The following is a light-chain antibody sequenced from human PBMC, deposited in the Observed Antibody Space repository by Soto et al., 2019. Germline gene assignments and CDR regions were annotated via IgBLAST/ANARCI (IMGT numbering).Light chain of an antibody. CDR1: SSDVGRYIY. CDR2: EVS. Sequence: QSALTQPPSASGSPGQSVTISCTGTSSDVGRYIYVSWYQQHPGKAPKLIIYEVSKRPSGVPDRFSGSKSGNTASLTVSGLQAEDEADYYCSSYAGSNNVFGTGTKVTVL. J-gene: IGLJ1*01. CDR3: SSYAGSNNV. V-gene: IGLV2-8*01.